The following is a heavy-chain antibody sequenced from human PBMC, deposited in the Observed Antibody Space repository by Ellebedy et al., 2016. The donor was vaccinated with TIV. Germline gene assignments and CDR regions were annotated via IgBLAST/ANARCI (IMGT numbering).Heavy chain of an antibody. CDR3: VRDHNWAFDY. V-gene: IGHV3-21*05. J-gene: IGHJ4*02. CDR1: GFTFSSFS. Sequence: GESLKISCEVSGFTFSSFSMNWVRQAPGKGLEWVSYFSSSGTFIWYADSVRGRFTISRDNAKNSLFLQMNSLRAEDTAIYYCVRDHNWAFDYWGQGILVTVSS. D-gene: IGHD1-20*01. CDR2: FSSSGTFI.